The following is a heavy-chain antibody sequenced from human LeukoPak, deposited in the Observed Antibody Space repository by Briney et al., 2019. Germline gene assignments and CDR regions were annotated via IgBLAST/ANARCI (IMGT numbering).Heavy chain of an antibody. V-gene: IGHV3-21*04. CDR2: LSSSSNYI. CDR3: ARVGSHGIVVGY. CDR1: GFTFSSYI. D-gene: IGHD2-2*01. J-gene: IGHJ4*02. Sequence: GGSLRLSCAASGFTFSSYIMNWVRQAPGEGLEWVSSLSSSSNYIYYADSVKGRFTITRDNAKNSLYLQMNSLRAEDTAVYYCARVGSHGIVVGYWGQGTLVTVSS.